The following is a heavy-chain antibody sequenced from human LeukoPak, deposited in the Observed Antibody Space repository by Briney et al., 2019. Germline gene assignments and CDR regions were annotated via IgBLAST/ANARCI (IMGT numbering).Heavy chain of an antibody. CDR2: GHYSGNT. J-gene: IGHJ4*02. CDR3: AKWASDNRAFDL. Sequence: SETLSLTCTVSGTSITSYYWNWIRQAPGQGPEWIGYGHYSGNTKYNPPLKSRVTISVDTSKNQISLRLSSVTAADTAVYFCAKWASDNRAFDLWGQGTLVTVSS. V-gene: IGHV4-59*08. CDR1: GTSITSYY. D-gene: IGHD2-8*01.